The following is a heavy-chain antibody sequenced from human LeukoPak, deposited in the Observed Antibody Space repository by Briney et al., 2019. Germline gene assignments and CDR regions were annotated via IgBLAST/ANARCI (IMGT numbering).Heavy chain of an antibody. Sequence: GGSLRLSCAASGFTVSSNYMSWVRQAPGKGLEWVSVIYSGGSTYYADSVKGRFTISRDNSKNTLYLQMNSLRAEDTAVYYCAKAPYGDYVGASLGPFYYYYYYMDVWGKGTTVTVSS. D-gene: IGHD4-17*01. CDR1: GFTVSSNY. CDR3: AKAPYGDYVGASLGPFYYYYYYMDV. CDR2: IYSGGST. V-gene: IGHV3-66*01. J-gene: IGHJ6*03.